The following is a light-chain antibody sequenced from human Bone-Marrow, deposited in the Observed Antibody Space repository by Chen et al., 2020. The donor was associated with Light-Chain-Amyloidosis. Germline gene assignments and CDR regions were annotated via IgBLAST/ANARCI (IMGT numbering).Light chain of an antibody. CDR3: QSANSSGTDEVI. J-gene: IGLJ2*01. Sequence: SYELTQPPSVSVSPGQTARITCSGDDLPTKYAYWYQQKPGQAPVLVIHRDTERPSGISERFSVSSSGTTATLTIGGGQAEDEADYHCQSANSSGTDEVIFGGGTKLTVL. CDR1: DLPTKY. CDR2: RDT. V-gene: IGLV3-25*03.